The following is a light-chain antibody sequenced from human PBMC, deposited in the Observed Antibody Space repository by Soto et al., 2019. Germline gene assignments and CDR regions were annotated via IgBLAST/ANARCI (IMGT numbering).Light chain of an antibody. V-gene: IGLV2-14*01. CDR1: SSDVGRYNY. CDR3: GSYTTTYTRV. Sequence: QSVLTQPASVSGSPGQSITISCTGTSSDVGRYNYVSWYQQHPGRAPKLIIYEVSNRPSGVSDRFSGSKSGTVASLTISGLQAADEADYYCGSYTTTYTRVFGGGTKLTVL. J-gene: IGLJ2*01. CDR2: EVS.